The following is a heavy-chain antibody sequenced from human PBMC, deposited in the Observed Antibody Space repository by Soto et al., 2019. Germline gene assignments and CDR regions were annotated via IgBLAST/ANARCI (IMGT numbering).Heavy chain of an antibody. D-gene: IGHD4-17*01. V-gene: IGHV3-15*01. J-gene: IGHJ6*03. CDR1: GFTFSNAW. CDR3: TTGHYGAQNWVFVYYYYMDV. Sequence: GGSLRLSCAASGFTFSNAWMSWVRQAPGKGLEWVGRIKSKTDGGTTDYAAPVKGRFTISRDDSKNTLYLQMNSLKTEDTAVYYCTTGHYGAQNWVFVYYYYMDVWGKGTTVTVSS. CDR2: IKSKTDGGTT.